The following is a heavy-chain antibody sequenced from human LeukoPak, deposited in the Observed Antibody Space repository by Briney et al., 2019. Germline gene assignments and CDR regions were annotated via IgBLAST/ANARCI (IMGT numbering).Heavy chain of an antibody. CDR1: GGSITSYY. Sequence: PSETLSLTCTVSGGSITSYYWSWIRQPPGKGLEWIGYIYYSGSTNYNPSLKSRVTISVDTSKNQFSLKLSSVTAADTAVYYCARASSGWYEDAFDIWGQGTMVTVSS. CDR2: IYYSGST. V-gene: IGHV4-59*12. D-gene: IGHD6-19*01. CDR3: ARASSGWYEDAFDI. J-gene: IGHJ3*02.